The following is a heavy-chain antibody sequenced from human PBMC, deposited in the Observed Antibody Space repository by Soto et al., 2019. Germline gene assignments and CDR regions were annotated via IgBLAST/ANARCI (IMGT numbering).Heavy chain of an antibody. CDR1: GYTFTSYG. D-gene: IGHD2-21*02. CDR3: AREGDVPYYYSGMDV. CDR2: ISGYNGKT. V-gene: IGHV1-18*01. J-gene: IGHJ6*02. Sequence: QVQLVQSGGEVKKPGASVKVSCKASGYTFTSYGISWVRQAPGQGLEWMGWISGYNGKTNYAQKVQDRVTTTXXXSXXTVYMELRSLRSDDTAVYYCAREGDVPYYYSGMDVWGQGTTVTVSS.